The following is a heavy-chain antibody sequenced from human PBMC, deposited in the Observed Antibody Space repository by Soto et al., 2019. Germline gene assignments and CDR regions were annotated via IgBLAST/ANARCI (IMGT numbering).Heavy chain of an antibody. Sequence: GGSLRLSCAASGFTFSDYYMSWIRQAPGKGLEWVSYISSSSSYTNYADSVKGRFTISRDNAKNSLYLQMNSLRAEDTAVYYCARDRGGTYYYGMDVWGQGTTVTVSS. J-gene: IGHJ6*02. CDR3: ARDRGGTYYYGMDV. CDR2: ISSSSSYT. CDR1: GFTFSDYY. D-gene: IGHD3-10*01. V-gene: IGHV3-11*06.